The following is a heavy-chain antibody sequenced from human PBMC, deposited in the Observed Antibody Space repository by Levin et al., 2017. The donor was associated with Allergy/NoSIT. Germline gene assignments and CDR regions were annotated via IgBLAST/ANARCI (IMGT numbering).Heavy chain of an antibody. CDR2: ISSSSSSM. Sequence: GGSLRLSCAASGFTLSSYEMNWVRQAPGKGLEWISYISSSSSSMYYVDSVKGRFTICRDNAKNSLYLQMHSLRAEDTAVYFCARATSSWHPIDYWGQGTLVTVSS. CDR3: ARATSSWHPIDY. D-gene: IGHD6-13*01. J-gene: IGHJ4*02. CDR1: GFTLSSYE. V-gene: IGHV3-48*03.